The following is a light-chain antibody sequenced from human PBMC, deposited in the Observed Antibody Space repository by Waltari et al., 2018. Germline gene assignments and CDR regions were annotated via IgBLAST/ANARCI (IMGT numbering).Light chain of an antibody. CDR1: KLGDKF. CDR2: QDT. J-gene: IGLJ2*01. V-gene: IGLV3-1*01. CDR3: QAWDSTTVV. Sequence: SYELTQPPSVSVSPGQTATIACSGHKLGDKFVSWYQQKPGQSPVLVIHQDTKRPSGIPERFSGSNSGNTATLTISGTQAMDEADYYCQAWDSTTVVFGGGTKLTAL.